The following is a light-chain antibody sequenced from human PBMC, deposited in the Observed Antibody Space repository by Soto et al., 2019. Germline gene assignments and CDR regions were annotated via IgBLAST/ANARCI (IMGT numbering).Light chain of an antibody. CDR1: SSDVGGYNY. CDR2: DVS. CDR3: SSYTSSGTLYV. V-gene: IGLV2-14*01. J-gene: IGLJ1*01. Sequence: QSALTQPASVSGSPGQSITISCTGTSSDVGGYNYVSWYQQHPGKAPKLMIYDVSNRPSGVSNRFSGSKSGNTASLTISGLQAEDEAEYYCSSYTSSGTLYVFGTGTKVTVL.